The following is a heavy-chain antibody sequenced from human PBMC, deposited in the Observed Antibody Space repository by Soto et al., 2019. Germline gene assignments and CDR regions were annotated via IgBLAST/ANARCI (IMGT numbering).Heavy chain of an antibody. CDR3: ARDRWYQLRTYYYYYGMDV. CDR2: IWYDGSNK. CDR1: GFTFSSYG. D-gene: IGHD2-2*01. J-gene: IGHJ6*02. V-gene: IGHV3-33*01. Sequence: LRLSCAASGFTFSSYGMHWVRQAPGEGLEWVAVIWYDGSNKYYADSVKGRFTISRDNSKNTLYLQMNSLRAEDTAVYYCARDRWYQLRTYYYYYGMDVWGQGTTVTVSS.